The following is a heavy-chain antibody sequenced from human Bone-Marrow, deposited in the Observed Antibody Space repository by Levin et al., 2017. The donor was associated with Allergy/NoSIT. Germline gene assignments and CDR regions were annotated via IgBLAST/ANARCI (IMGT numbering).Heavy chain of an antibody. CDR1: GFTFSSYG. Sequence: GGSLRLSCAASGFTFSSYGMHWVRQAPGKGLEWVAAISYDGSDQSYADAVRGRFSISRDNSKNTQFLQMNSLTVEDTAEYYCVAEYYDTSGFDIWGQGTLVSVPS. D-gene: IGHD3-22*01. CDR3: VAEYYDTSGFDI. V-gene: IGHV3-30*03. J-gene: IGHJ4*02. CDR2: ISYDGSDQ.